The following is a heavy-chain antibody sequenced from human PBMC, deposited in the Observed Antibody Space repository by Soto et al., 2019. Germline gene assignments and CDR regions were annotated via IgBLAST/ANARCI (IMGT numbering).Heavy chain of an antibody. CDR1: GGSFSGYY. Sequence: PSETLSLTCAVYGGSFSGYYWSWLRQPPGKGLEWIGEINHSGSTNYNPSLKSRVTISVDTSKNQFSLKLSSVTAADTAVYYCARGVGYCSGGSCSATAFDIWGQGTMVTVSS. D-gene: IGHD2-15*01. CDR2: INHSGST. CDR3: ARGVGYCSGGSCSATAFDI. V-gene: IGHV4-34*01. J-gene: IGHJ3*02.